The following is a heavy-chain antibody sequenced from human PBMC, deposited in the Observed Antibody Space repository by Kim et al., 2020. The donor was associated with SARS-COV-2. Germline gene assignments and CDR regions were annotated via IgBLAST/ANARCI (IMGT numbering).Heavy chain of an antibody. D-gene: IGHD6-13*01. V-gene: IGHV4-4*09. Sequence: NPSLKGRVTISVDTSKNQFSLKLSSVTAADTAVYYCASYSSSWSYFDYWGQGTLVTVSS. CDR3: ASYSSSWSYFDY. J-gene: IGHJ4*02.